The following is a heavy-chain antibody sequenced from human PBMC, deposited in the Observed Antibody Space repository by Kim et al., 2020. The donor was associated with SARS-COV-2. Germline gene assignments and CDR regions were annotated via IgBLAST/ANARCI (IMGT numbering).Heavy chain of an antibody. Sequence: ASVKVSCKASGYTFTSNYMHWVRQAPGQGLEWMGIINPSGGSTSYAQKFQGRVTMTSDTSTSTAYMELSSLRAEDTAVYYCARTVIHCTNGVCSLDYWGQGTLVTVSS. CDR2: INPSGGST. J-gene: IGHJ4*02. CDR3: ARTVIHCTNGVCSLDY. CDR1: GYTFTSNY. V-gene: IGHV1-46*01. D-gene: IGHD2-8*01.